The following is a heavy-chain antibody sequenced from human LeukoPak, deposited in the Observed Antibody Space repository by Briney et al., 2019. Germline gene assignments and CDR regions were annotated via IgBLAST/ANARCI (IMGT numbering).Heavy chain of an antibody. CDR2: IYYSGST. J-gene: IGHJ4*02. V-gene: IGHV4-59*01. CDR1: GGSISSYY. CDR3: AREGRGYSYGLFDY. Sequence: PSETLSLTCTVSGGSISSYYWSWIRQPPGKGLEWIGYIYYSGSTNYNPSLKSRVTISVDTSKNQFSLKLSSVTAADTAVYYCAREGRGYSYGLFDYWGQGTLVTVSS. D-gene: IGHD5-18*01.